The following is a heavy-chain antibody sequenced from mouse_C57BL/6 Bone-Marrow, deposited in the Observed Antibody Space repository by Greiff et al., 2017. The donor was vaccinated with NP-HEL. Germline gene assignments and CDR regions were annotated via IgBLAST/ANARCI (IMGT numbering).Heavy chain of an antibody. CDR2: IRSKSSNYAT. V-gene: IGHV10-3*01. Sequence: EVQGVESGGGLVQPKGSLKLSCAASGFTFNTYAMHWVRQAPGKGLEWVARIRSKSSNYATYYADSVKDRFTISRDDSQSMLYLQMNNLKTEDTAMYYCVRDRGYGNWFAYWGQGTLVTVSA. CDR3: VRDRGYGNWFAY. CDR1: GFTFNTYA. D-gene: IGHD2-1*01. J-gene: IGHJ3*01.